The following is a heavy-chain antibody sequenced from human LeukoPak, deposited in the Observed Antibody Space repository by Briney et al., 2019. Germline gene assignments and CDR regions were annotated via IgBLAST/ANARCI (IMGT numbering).Heavy chain of an antibody. CDR2: INPNSGGT. J-gene: IGHJ6*02. V-gene: IGHV1-2*02. CDR1: GYTFTGYY. CDR3: ARCELATGSYYYYVMDG. D-gene: IGHD5-24*01. Sequence: ASVKVSCTASGYTFTGYYIQRVRQAPRQRLEWMGWINPNSGGTNYAQNFQRRVTMTRDTSISTASMELSRLRSDDTAVYYCARCELATGSYYYYVMDGWGQGSTVTASS.